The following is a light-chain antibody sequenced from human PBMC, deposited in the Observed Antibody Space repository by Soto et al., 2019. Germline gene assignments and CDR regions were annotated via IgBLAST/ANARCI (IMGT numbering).Light chain of an antibody. CDR3: QQYADSRT. Sequence: EILLTQSPGTLSLSPGDKATLSCRASQTVSNNYLAWYQQKPGQAPRLFIYGTSTRATGIPDRFTGSGSGTDFTLTISRLEPEDFAVYYCQQYADSRTFGQGTKVEIK. J-gene: IGKJ1*01. V-gene: IGKV3-20*01. CDR2: GTS. CDR1: QTVSNNY.